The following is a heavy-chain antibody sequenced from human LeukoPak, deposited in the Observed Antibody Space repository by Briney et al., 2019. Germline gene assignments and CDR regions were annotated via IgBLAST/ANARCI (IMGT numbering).Heavy chain of an antibody. Sequence: GGSLRLSCAASGFTFSSYEMNWVRQAPGKGLEWVSVIYSGGYTNYADSVKGRFTISRDNSKNTLYLQMNSLRAEDTAVYYCVRYYDSSGYYPGGLDIWGQGTMVTVSS. V-gene: IGHV3-53*01. D-gene: IGHD3-22*01. J-gene: IGHJ3*02. CDR2: IYSGGYT. CDR1: GFTFSSYE. CDR3: VRYYDSSGYYPGGLDI.